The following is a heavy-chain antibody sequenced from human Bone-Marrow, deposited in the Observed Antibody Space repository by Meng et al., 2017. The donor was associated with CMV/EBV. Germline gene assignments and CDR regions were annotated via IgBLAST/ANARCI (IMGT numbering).Heavy chain of an antibody. J-gene: IGHJ5*02. D-gene: IGHD3-16*01. V-gene: IGHV1-2*02. CDR2: INPNSGDT. CDR1: GYTFTGYY. Sequence: ASVKVSCKASGYTFTGYYMHWVRQAPGQGLEWMGWINPNSGDTNYAQNFQGRVTMTRDTSISTAYMELSRLRSDDTAVYYCARDLINKTPNGFEPWGQGTMVTVSS. CDR3: ARDLINKTPNGFEP.